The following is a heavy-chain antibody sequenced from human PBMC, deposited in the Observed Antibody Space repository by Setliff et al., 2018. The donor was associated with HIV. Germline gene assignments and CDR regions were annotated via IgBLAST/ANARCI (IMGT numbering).Heavy chain of an antibody. CDR3: ARWSCGRATCYDSPYNWFEP. V-gene: IGHV1-18*01. CDR2: ISTYNGNT. D-gene: IGHD2-2*01. CDR1: GYTFTTYD. Sequence: ASVKVSCKASGYTFTTYDINWVRQATGQGLEWMGWISTYNGNTHYAQKFQGRVTMSTDTSTSTIYMELTSLRSDDTAIYYCARWSCGRATCYDSPYNWFEPWGQGTLVTVSS. J-gene: IGHJ5*02.